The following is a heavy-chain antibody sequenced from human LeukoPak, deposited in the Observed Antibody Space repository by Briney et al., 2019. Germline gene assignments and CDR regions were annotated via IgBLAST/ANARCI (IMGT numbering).Heavy chain of an antibody. CDR2: INHSGST. V-gene: IGHV4-34*01. J-gene: IGHJ5*02. CDR3: ARGGGATRITTLNNWFDP. CDR1: GGSFSGYY. Sequence: SETLSLTCAVYGGSFSGYYWSWIRQPPGKGLEWIGEINHSGSTNYNPSLKSRVTISVDTSKNQFSLKLSSVPAADTAVYYCARGGGATRITTLNNWFDPWGQGTLVTVSS. D-gene: IGHD1-26*01.